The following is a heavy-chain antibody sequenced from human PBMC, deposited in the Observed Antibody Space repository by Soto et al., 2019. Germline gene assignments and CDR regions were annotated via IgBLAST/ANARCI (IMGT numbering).Heavy chain of an antibody. J-gene: IGHJ4*02. CDR2: FRTGGDDGTT. Sequence: EVQLLESGGGLVQPGGSLRLSCAASGFTFSSYSMSWVRQAPGKGLEWVSGFRTGGDDGTTYYADSVKGLFTISRDNSKNTLFLQMNSLRAEDTAIYYCAKKVNSGPGSQYFDYWGQGTLVTVSS. V-gene: IGHV3-23*01. D-gene: IGHD3-10*01. CDR1: GFTFSSYS. CDR3: AKKVNSGPGSQYFDY.